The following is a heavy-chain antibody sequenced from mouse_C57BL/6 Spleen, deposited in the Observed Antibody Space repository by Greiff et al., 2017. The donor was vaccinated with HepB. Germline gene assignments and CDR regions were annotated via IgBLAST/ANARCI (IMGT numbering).Heavy chain of an antibody. Sequence: VQLQQSGPELVKPGASVKISCKASGYAFSSSWMNWVKQSPGKGLEWIGRIYPGDGDTNYNGKFKGKATLTADKSSSTAYMQRSSLTSEDSAVYLGARSNYYGSSYWLAYWGQGTLVTVSA. CDR3: ARSNYYGSSYWLAY. CDR1: GYAFSSSW. J-gene: IGHJ3*01. CDR2: IYPGDGDT. D-gene: IGHD1-1*01. V-gene: IGHV1-82*01.